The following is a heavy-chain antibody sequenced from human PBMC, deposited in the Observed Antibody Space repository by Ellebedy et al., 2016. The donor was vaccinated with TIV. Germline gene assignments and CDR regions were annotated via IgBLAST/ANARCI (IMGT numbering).Heavy chain of an antibody. V-gene: IGHV3-48*03. CDR3: ARDRIGDNWYTTFDC. J-gene: IGHJ4*02. CDR1: GFSFSSYG. Sequence: GGSLRLSXAASGFSFSSYGFNWVRQAPGQGLEFLAHISENSGTTTHYAESVRGRFTISRDNAKTALYLQMYSLTAEDTALYYCARDRIGDNWYTTFDCWGQGTLVSVSS. D-gene: IGHD1-1*01. CDR2: ISENSGTTT.